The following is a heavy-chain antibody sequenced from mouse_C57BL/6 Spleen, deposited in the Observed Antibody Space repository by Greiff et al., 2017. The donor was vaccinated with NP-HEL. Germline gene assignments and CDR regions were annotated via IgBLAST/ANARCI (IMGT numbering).Heavy chain of an antibody. Sequence: QVQLQQSGAEPVKPGASVKISCKASGYAFSSYWMNWVKQRPGKGLEWIGQIYPGDGDTNYNGKFKGKATLTADKSSSTAYMQLSSLTSEDSAVYFCARYRSGSSFFDYWGQGTTLTVSS. V-gene: IGHV1-80*01. CDR1: GYAFSSYW. D-gene: IGHD1-1*01. CDR3: ARYRSGSSFFDY. CDR2: IYPGDGDT. J-gene: IGHJ2*01.